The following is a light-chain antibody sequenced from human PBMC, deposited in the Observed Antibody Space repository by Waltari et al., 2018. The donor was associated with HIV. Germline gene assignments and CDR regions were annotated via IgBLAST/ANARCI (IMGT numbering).Light chain of an antibody. J-gene: IGKJ4*01. V-gene: IGKV3-15*01. Sequence: EIVMTQSPATLSVSPGERATVSCRASQTVSSCLAWYQQKPGQAPRLLIYGASTRATGIAARFSGSGSGTEFALTISSLQSEDFAVYYCQQYNDWPLTFGGGTRVEIK. CDR3: QQYNDWPLT. CDR1: QTVSSC. CDR2: GAS.